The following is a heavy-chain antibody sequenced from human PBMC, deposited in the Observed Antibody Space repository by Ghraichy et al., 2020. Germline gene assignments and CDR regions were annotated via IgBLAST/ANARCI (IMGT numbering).Heavy chain of an antibody. J-gene: IGHJ4*02. D-gene: IGHD1-26*01. CDR1: GGSISTSSYY. CDR2: IYYSGNT. Sequence: SETLSLTCTVSGGSISTSSYYWAWIRQPPGKGLEWIGRIYYSGNTYYNPSLKSRVTMSVDTSKNQFSLKLSSVTAADTAVYYCARQGGNHATLDYWGQGTLVTVSS. V-gene: IGHV4-39*01. CDR3: ARQGGNHATLDY.